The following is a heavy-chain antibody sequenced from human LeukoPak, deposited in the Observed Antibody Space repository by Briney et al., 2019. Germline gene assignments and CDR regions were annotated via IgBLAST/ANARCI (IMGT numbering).Heavy chain of an antibody. J-gene: IGHJ5*02. Sequence: GATVKDSCKASGKSFHSYSINWVRKAPGHSREWEGSLVVGNGNTIYSQKFQGRVTITSDTSASTAYMELSSLRSEDTALYFCARVGREGCSTTDCYSWFDPWGQGTLVTVSS. CDR2: LVVGNGNT. CDR3: ARVGREGCSTTDCYSWFDP. D-gene: IGHD2-2*01. CDR1: GKSFHSYS. V-gene: IGHV1-3*01.